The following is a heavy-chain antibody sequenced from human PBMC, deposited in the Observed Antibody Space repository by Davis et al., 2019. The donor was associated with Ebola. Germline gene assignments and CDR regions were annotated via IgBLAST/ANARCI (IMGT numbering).Heavy chain of an antibody. CDR3: ARSWGGSDNHYFDY. V-gene: IGHV3-7*01. CDR2: IKQDGSET. Sequence: PGGSLRLSCAASGFTFSSYWMSRVRQAPGKGLEWVANIKQDGSETYYVDSVKGRFTISRDNAKNSLYLQMNSLRAEDTAVYYCARSWGGSDNHYFDYWGQGTLVTVSS. D-gene: IGHD1-26*01. J-gene: IGHJ4*02. CDR1: GFTFSSYW.